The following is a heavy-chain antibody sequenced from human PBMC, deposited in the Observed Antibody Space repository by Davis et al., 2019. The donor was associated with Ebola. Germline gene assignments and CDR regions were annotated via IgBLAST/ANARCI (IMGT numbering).Heavy chain of an antibody. CDR1: GFTFSSYA. D-gene: IGHD6-19*01. CDR2: IWYDGSNK. J-gene: IGHJ4*02. V-gene: IGHV3-33*06. Sequence: PGGSLRLSCAASGFTFSSYAMHWVRQAPGKGLEWVAVIWYDGSNKYYADSVKGRFTISRDNSKNTLYLQMNSLRADDTAVYHCAKGSIAVALFDCWGQGTLVTVSS. CDR3: AKGSIAVALFDC.